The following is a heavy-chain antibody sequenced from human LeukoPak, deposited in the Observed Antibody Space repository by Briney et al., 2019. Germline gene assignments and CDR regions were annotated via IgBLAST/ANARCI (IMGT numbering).Heavy chain of an antibody. D-gene: IGHD3-10*01. CDR2: IYYSGST. V-gene: IGHV4-39*01. CDR1: GGSISSSSYY. CDR3: ASRNPVGYYGSGSYLIDY. J-gene: IGHJ4*02. Sequence: SETLSLTCTVSGGSISSSSYYWGWIRQPPGKGLEWIGSIYYSGSTYYNPSLKSRVTISVDTSKNQFSLKLSSVTAADTAVDYCASRNPVGYYGSGSYLIDYWGQGTLVTVSS.